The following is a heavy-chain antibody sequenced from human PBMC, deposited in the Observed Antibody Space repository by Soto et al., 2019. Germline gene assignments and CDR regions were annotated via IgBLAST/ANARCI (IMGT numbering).Heavy chain of an antibody. D-gene: IGHD4-4*01. CDR2: IIPIIGII. CDR3: AGDPDSHYNDSHASSYP. V-gene: IGHV1-69*08. Sequence: QVQLVQSGAEVKKPGSSVKGSCKASGGTFSTYTITWVRQAPGQGLEWMGRIIPIIGIINYAQKFQGRVTISADKFPGTAYMELTGLRSDDTAVYYCAGDPDSHYNDSHASSYPWGQGTLVTVSS. J-gene: IGHJ5*02. CDR1: GGTFSTYT.